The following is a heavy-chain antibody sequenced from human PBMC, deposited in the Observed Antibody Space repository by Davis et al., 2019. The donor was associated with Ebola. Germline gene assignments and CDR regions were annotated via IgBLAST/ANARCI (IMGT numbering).Heavy chain of an antibody. CDR1: GFTFSSYE. Sequence: GESLKISCAASGFTFSSYEMNWVRQAPGKGLEWVSAISGSGGSTYYADSVKGRFTISRDNAKNSLYLQMNSLRAEDTAVYYCARLRTNYYYYGMDVWGQGTTVTVSS. CDR3: ARLRTNYYYYGMDV. D-gene: IGHD1-1*01. CDR2: ISGSGGST. V-gene: IGHV3-48*03. J-gene: IGHJ6*02.